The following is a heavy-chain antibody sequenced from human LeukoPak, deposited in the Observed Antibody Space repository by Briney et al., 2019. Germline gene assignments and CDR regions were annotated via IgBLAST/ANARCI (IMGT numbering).Heavy chain of an antibody. J-gene: IGHJ5*02. CDR2: IRSKAYGGTT. CDR1: AFSFSNYV. CDR3: SRVVYGDYNWFDP. V-gene: IGHV3-49*04. D-gene: IGHD4-17*01. Sequence: GGSLRLSCAASAFSFSNYVMNWVRQAPGKGLEWVGFIRSKAYGGTTEYAASVKGRFTISRDDSKSIAYLQMNSLKIEDTAVYYCSRVVYGDYNWFDPWGQGTLVTVSS.